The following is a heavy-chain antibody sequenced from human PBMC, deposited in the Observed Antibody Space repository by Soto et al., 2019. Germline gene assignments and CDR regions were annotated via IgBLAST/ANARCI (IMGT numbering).Heavy chain of an antibody. D-gene: IGHD6-6*01. CDR2: IYHSVNT. J-gene: IGHJ5*02. CDR1: GGSISSGDYS. V-gene: IGHV4-30-2*01. CDR3: ARERPDGARLDP. Sequence: SETLSLTCAVSGGSISSGDYSWSWIRQPPGKGLEWLGSIYHSVNTYFNPSLKSRVTISVDRSKNQFSLKLSSVTAADTAVYYCARERPDGARLDPWGQGTLVTVSS.